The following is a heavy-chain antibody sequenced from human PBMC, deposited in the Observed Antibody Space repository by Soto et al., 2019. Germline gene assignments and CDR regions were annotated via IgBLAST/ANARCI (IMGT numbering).Heavy chain of an antibody. Sequence: GGSLRLSCAASGFTFSSYSMNWVRQAPGKGLEWVSSISSSSSYIYYADSVKGRFTISRDNAKNSLYLQMNSLRAEDTAVYYCARAARSYGMDVWGQGTTVTVSS. J-gene: IGHJ6*02. CDR3: ARAARSYGMDV. CDR1: GFTFSSYS. CDR2: ISSSSSYI. V-gene: IGHV3-21*01.